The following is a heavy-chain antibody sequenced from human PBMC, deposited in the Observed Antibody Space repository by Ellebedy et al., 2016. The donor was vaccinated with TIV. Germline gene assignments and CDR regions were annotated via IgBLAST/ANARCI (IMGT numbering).Heavy chain of an antibody. V-gene: IGHV4-39*07. J-gene: IGHJ6*02. Sequence: SETLSLTCTVSGGSISSYYWGWIRQPPGKGLEWIGSIYYSGSTYYNPSLKSRVTISVDTSKNQFSLKLSSVTAADTAVYYCARDGPDRGGWSHYYYHGMDVWGQGTTVTVSS. D-gene: IGHD6-19*01. CDR3: ARDGPDRGGWSHYYYHGMDV. CDR2: IYYSGST. CDR1: GGSISSYY.